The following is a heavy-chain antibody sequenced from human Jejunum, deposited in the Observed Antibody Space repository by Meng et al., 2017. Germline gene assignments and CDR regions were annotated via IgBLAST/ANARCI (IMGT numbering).Heavy chain of an antibody. CDR2: RSGRGVRT. D-gene: IGHD6-13*01. CDR3: ATRLWAADGTGGPFDY. J-gene: IGHJ4*02. Sequence: GESLKISCAASGLTFSSCGISWVRQAPGKGLEWVSGRSGRGVRTIYAESVMGRFTISRDNSKNTVYLNMNSLRAEDTAVYYCATRLWAADGTGGPFDYGGQGTLVTVSS. V-gene: IGHV3-23*01. CDR1: GLTFSSCG.